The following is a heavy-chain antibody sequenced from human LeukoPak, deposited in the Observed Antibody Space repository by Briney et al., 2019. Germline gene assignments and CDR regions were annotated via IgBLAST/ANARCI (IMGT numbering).Heavy chain of an antibody. Sequence: GGSLRLSCTASGFRFSNYAMNWVRQAPGKGLEWVSVISGGGSSTNYADSVKGRFTISRDNSKNTLYLQMNSLRAEDTAVYYCAKAHYDSSGPDAFDIWAKGQWSPSLQ. CDR1: GFRFSNYA. CDR2: ISGGGSST. D-gene: IGHD3-22*01. J-gene: IGHJ3*02. V-gene: IGHV3-23*01. CDR3: AKAHYDSSGPDAFDI.